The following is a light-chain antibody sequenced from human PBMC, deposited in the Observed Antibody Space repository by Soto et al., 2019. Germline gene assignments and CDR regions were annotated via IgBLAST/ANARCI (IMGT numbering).Light chain of an antibody. Sequence: DIQMTQSPSSLSASVGDRVTITCRASQIINTWLAWYQQKPGKAPKLLIYRASNLVNGVPSRFSGSGSGTEFTLTISSPQPEDFSIYSCQQYETYSGTFGPGTKVDL. V-gene: IGKV1-5*03. CDR2: RAS. CDR3: QQYETYSGT. J-gene: IGKJ3*01. CDR1: QIINTW.